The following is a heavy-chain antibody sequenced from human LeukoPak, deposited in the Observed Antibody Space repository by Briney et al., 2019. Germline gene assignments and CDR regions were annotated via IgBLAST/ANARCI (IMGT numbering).Heavy chain of an antibody. CDR1: GFTFSSYA. Sequence: GGSLRLSCAASGFTFSSYAMSWVRQAPGKGLVWVSRINSDGSSTSYADSVKGRFTISRDNAKNSLYLQMNSLRAEDTAVYYCVAGSSTLRGQGTLVTVSS. D-gene: IGHD3-10*01. CDR2: INSDGSST. V-gene: IGHV3-74*01. CDR3: VAGSSTL. J-gene: IGHJ4*02.